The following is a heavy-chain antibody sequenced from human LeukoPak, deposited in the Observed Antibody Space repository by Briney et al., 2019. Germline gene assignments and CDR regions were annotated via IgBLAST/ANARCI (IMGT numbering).Heavy chain of an antibody. J-gene: IGHJ6*02. V-gene: IGHV3-48*01. CDR3: ARASIGDYYYGMDV. Sequence: SGGSLRLSCAASGLTFSNYRMSWVRQAPGKGLEWLSYISSSGSTIHYADSVKGRFTISRDNAENSLYLQMYSLKTDDTAVYYCARASIGDYYYGMDVWGQGTTVTVSS. D-gene: IGHD3-16*01. CDR1: GLTFSNYR. CDR2: ISSSGSTI.